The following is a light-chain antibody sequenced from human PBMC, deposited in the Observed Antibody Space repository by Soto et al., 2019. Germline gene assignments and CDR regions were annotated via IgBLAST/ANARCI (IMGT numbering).Light chain of an antibody. CDR1: QSVSSN. CDR3: HQYGSSPWT. Sequence: EIVMTQSPATLSVSPGERATLSCRASQSVSSNLAWYQQKPGQAPRLLIYGASTRATGIPARFSGSGSGTDFSLTISRLEPEDFAVYYCHQYGSSPWTFGQGTKVDIK. V-gene: IGKV3-15*01. CDR2: GAS. J-gene: IGKJ1*01.